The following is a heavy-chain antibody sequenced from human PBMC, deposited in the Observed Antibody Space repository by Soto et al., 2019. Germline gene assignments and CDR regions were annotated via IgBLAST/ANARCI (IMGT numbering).Heavy chain of an antibody. V-gene: IGHV1-46*01. CDR2: INPSGGST. Sequence: QVQLVQSGAEVKKPGASVKVSCKASGYTFTSYYMHWVRQAPGQGLEWMGIINPSGGSTGYARKFQGRVTMTRGTSTSTVYMELSRLRSEDTAVYYCAREIEGIAAARGSSGMDVWGQGTTVTVSS. J-gene: IGHJ6*02. CDR3: AREIEGIAAARGSSGMDV. D-gene: IGHD6-13*01. CDR1: GYTFTSYY.